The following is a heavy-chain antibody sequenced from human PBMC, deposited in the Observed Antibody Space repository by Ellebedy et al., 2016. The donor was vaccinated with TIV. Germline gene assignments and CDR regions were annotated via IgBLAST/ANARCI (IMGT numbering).Heavy chain of an antibody. CDR2: INAGNGNT. V-gene: IGHV1-3*01. D-gene: IGHD3-10*01. CDR1: GYTFTSYA. Sequence: AASVKVSCKASGYTFTSYAMHWVRQAPGQRLEWMGWINAGNGNTKYSQKFQGRVTITRDTSASTAYMELSSLRSEDTAVYYCARDPQGVRWYYYGSGSYRGAKGFDPWGQGTLVTVSS. CDR3: ARDPQGVRWYYYGSGSYRGAKGFDP. J-gene: IGHJ5*02.